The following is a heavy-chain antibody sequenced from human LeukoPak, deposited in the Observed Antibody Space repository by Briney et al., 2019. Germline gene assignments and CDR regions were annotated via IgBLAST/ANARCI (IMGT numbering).Heavy chain of an antibody. D-gene: IGHD1-26*01. V-gene: IGHV4-38-2*02. CDR2: IYHSGST. CDR3: ARDGLSQWELRGPCDY. Sequence: SETLSLTCTVSGYSISSGYYWGWIRQPPGKGLEWIGSIYHSGSTYYNPSLKSRVTISVDTSKNQFSLKLSSVTAADTAVYYCARDGLSQWELRGPCDYWGQGTLVTVSS. CDR1: GYSISSGYY. J-gene: IGHJ4*02.